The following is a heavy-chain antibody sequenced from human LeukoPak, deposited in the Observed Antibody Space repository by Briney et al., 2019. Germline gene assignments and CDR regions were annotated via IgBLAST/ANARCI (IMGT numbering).Heavy chain of an antibody. D-gene: IGHD1-26*01. CDR1: GGSISSYY. CDR2: IYTSGST. J-gene: IGHJ6*03. CDR3: ARISSVWVKDFYYYMDV. Sequence: PSETLSLTCTVSGGSISSYYRSWIRQPAGKGLEWLGRIYTSGSTNYNPSLKSRVTMSVDTSKNQFSLKLSSVTAADTAVYYCARISSVWVKDFYYYMDVWGKGTTVTVSS. V-gene: IGHV4-4*07.